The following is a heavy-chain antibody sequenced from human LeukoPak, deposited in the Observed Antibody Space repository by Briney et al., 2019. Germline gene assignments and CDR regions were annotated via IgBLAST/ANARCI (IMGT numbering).Heavy chain of an antibody. CDR3: ATLEDYYDSSGYAVDY. J-gene: IGHJ4*02. CDR2: VDPEDGET. V-gene: IGHV1-69-2*01. D-gene: IGHD3-22*01. CDR1: VYTFTDYY. Sequence: GASVKISRKVFVYTFTDYYMHWVQQAPGKGLEWMGLVDPEDGETIYAEKFQGRVTITTDTSTDTAYMELSRLRSEDTAVYYCATLEDYYDSSGYAVDYWGQGTLVTVSS.